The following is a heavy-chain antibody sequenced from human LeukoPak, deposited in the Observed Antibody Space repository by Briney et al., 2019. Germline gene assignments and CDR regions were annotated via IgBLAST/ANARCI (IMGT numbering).Heavy chain of an antibody. CDR1: GGSISSSNW. CDR3: ARAVLSKEENWFDP. J-gene: IGHJ5*02. Sequence: PSGTLSLTCAVSGGSISSSNWWSWVRQPPGKGLEWIGEIYHSGSTNYNPSLKSRVTISVDKSKNQFSLKLSSVTAADTAVYYCARAVLSKEENWFDPWGQGTLVTVSS. V-gene: IGHV4-4*02. D-gene: IGHD3-9*01. CDR2: IYHSGST.